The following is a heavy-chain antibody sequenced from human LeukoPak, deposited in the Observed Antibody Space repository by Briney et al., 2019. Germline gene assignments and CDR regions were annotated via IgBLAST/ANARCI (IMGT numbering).Heavy chain of an antibody. CDR3: ARDPGSGLWGFDP. Sequence: GASVKVSCKASGYTFTGYYMHWVRQAPGQGLEWMGWINPNSGGTNYAQKFQGRVTMTRDTSISTAYMELSRLRSDDTAVYYCARDPGSGLWGFDPWGQGTLVTVSS. V-gene: IGHV1-2*02. J-gene: IGHJ5*02. CDR2: INPNSGGT. CDR1: GYTFTGYY. D-gene: IGHD3-10*01.